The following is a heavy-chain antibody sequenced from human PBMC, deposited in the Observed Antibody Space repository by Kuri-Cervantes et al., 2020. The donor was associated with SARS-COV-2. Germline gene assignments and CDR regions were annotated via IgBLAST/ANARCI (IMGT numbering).Heavy chain of an antibody. CDR3: ARVVTMVRGVIENGMDV. D-gene: IGHD3-10*01. CDR1: GGSFSGYY. V-gene: IGHV4-34*01. Sequence: GSLRLSCAVYGGSFSGYYWSWIRQPPGKGLEWIGEINHSGSTNYNPSLKSRVTISVDTSKNQFSLKLSSVTAADTAVYYCARVVTMVRGVIENGMDVWGQGTTVTVSS. CDR2: INHSGST. J-gene: IGHJ6*02.